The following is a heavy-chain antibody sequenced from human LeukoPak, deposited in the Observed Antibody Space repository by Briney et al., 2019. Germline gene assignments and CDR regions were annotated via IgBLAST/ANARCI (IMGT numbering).Heavy chain of an antibody. V-gene: IGHV3-23*01. J-gene: IGHJ4*02. CDR1: GFTVSSND. D-gene: IGHD3-16*01. CDR2: ISCSGGST. CDR3: AKAGGRAGGGYGAF. Sequence: PGGSLRLSCAASGFTVSSNDMSWVRQAPGKGLEWVSVISCSGGSTYYADSVKGRFTISRYNCKNTLYLQMNSLRAEDTAVYYCAKAGGRAGGGYGAFRGQGTLVTVSS.